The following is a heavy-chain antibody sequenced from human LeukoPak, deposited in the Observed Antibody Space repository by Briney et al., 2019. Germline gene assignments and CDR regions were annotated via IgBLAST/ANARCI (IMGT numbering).Heavy chain of an antibody. CDR2: ISYDGSNK. V-gene: IGHV3-30-3*01. CDR1: GFTFSSYA. J-gene: IGHJ6*03. D-gene: IGHD2-15*01. CDR3: ARGHIVVGYYYYMDV. Sequence: GGSLRLSCAASGFTFSSYAMHWVRQAPGKGLEWVAVISYDGSNKYYADSVKGRFTISRDNSKNTLYLQMNSLRAEDTAVYYCARGHIVVGYYYYMDVWGKGTTVTVSS.